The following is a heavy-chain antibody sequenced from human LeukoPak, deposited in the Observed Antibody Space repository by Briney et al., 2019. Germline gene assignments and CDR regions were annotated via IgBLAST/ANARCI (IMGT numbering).Heavy chain of an antibody. CDR2: IYYSGST. Sequence: SETLSLTCTVSGGSISSYYWSWIRQPPGKGLEWIGYIYYSGSTNYNPSLKSRVTISVDTSKNQFSLKLSSVTAADTAVYYCASHPYYDFWSAIMGGAFDIWGQGTMVTVSS. CDR3: ASHPYYDFWSAIMGGAFDI. V-gene: IGHV4-59*08. D-gene: IGHD3-3*01. J-gene: IGHJ3*02. CDR1: GGSISSYY.